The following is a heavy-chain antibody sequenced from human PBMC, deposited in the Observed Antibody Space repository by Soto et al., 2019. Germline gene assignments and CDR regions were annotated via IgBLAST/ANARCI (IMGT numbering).Heavy chain of an antibody. CDR2: ISYDGSNK. V-gene: IGHV3-30*18. D-gene: IGHD4-17*01. Sequence: QPGGSLRLSCAASGFTFSSYGMHWVRQAPGKGLEWVAVISYDGSNKYYADSVKGRFTISRDNSKNTLYLQMNSLRAEDTAAYYCAKDSALYGDSLDYWGQGTLVTVSS. CDR1: GFTFSSYG. CDR3: AKDSALYGDSLDY. J-gene: IGHJ4*02.